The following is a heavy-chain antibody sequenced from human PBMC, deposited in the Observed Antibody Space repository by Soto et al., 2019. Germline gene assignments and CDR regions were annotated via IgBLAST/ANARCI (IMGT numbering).Heavy chain of an antibody. Sequence: SGPTLVNPTETLTLTCTVSGFSLSNARMGVSWIRQPPGKALEWLAHIFSNDEKSYSTSLKSRLTISKDTSKSQVVLTMTNMDPVDTATYYCARSHTPYDYSWGSENAFDIWGQGTMVTVSS. D-gene: IGHD3-16*01. CDR1: GFSLSNARMG. CDR2: IFSNDEK. CDR3: ARSHTPYDYSWGSENAFDI. J-gene: IGHJ3*02. V-gene: IGHV2-26*01.